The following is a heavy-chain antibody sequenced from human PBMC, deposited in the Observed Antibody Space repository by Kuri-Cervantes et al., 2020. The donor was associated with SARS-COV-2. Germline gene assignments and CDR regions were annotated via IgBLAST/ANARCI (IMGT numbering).Heavy chain of an antibody. V-gene: IGHV4-59*08. D-gene: IGHD2-2*02. CDR3: ASGGQDIVVVPAAIGGHYYYYMDV. Sequence: GSLRLSCTVSGGSISSYYWSWIRQPPETGLEWIGYIYYSGSTNYNPSLKSRVTISVDTSKNQFSLKLSSVTAADTAVYYCASGGQDIVVVPAAIGGHYYYYMDVWGNGTTVT. CDR2: IYYSGST. J-gene: IGHJ6*03. CDR1: GGSISSYY.